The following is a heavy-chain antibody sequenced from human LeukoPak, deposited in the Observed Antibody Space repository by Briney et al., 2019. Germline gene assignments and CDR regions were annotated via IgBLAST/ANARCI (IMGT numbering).Heavy chain of an antibody. CDR3: ARQIEMATIEALDAFDI. V-gene: IGHV1-18*01. D-gene: IGHD5-24*01. CDR1: GCIYTSYG. CDR2: INAYNGNT. Sequence: ASVKVSCQASGCIYTSYGISWVRPAPGQGLEWMEWINAYNGNTNYAQKLQGRVTMTTDTSTSTAYMELRSLRSDDTAVYYCARQIEMATIEALDAFDIWGQGTMVTVSS. J-gene: IGHJ3*02.